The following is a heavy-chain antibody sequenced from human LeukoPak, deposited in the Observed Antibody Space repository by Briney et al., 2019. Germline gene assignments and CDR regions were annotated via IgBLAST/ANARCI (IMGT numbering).Heavy chain of an antibody. V-gene: IGHV4-59*01. CDR3: ARAKMVAAIDY. J-gene: IGHJ4*02. CDR1: GGSISSYY. Sequence: PSETLSHTCTVSGGSISSYYWSWIRQPPGKGLEWIGYIYYSWSTNYNPSLKSRVTISVDTSKNQFSLKLSSVTAADTAVYYCARAKMVAAIDYWGQGTLVTVSS. D-gene: IGHD2-15*01. CDR2: IYYSWST.